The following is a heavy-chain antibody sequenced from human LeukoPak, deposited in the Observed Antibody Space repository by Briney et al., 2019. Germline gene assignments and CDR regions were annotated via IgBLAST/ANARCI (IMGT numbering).Heavy chain of an antibody. CDR2: INPNSGGS. CDR1: GYTFTGYY. J-gene: IGHJ4*02. D-gene: IGHD6-13*01. V-gene: IGHV1-2*02. CDR3: ARSGGGGSWYDLDY. Sequence: ASVKVSCKASGYTFTGYYIHWVRQARGQGLEWMGWINPNSGGSNYVQQFQGRVTLTRGLSITTAYMELSSLRFDDTAVYYCARSGGGGSWYDLDYWGQGALVTVS.